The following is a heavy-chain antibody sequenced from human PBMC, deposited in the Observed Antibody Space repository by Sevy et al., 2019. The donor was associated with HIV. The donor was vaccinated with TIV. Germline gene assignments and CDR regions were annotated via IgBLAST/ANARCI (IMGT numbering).Heavy chain of an antibody. D-gene: IGHD6-19*01. CDR2: IIPILGTT. CDR3: ARGGGNGWYYFDY. V-gene: IGHV1-69*13. CDR1: GGTFTTSG. J-gene: IGHJ4*02. Sequence: ASVKVSCKASGGTFTTSGISWVRQVPGQGLEWMGGIIPILGTTNYAQRFQYRVTITADESTKPAYMELSSLRSEDTAVYYCARGGGNGWYYFDYWGQATSVTVSS.